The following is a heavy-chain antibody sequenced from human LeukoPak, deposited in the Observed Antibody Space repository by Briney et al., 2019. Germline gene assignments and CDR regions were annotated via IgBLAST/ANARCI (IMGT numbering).Heavy chain of an antibody. CDR2: INPNSGGT. J-gene: IGHJ3*02. Sequence: ASVKVSCKASGYTFTGYYMHWVRQAPGQGLEWMGWINPNSGGTNYAQKFQGRVTMTRDTSISTAYMELSRLRSDDTAVYYCTRLRNRVVGANGDAFDIWGQGTMVTVSS. CDR3: TRLRNRVVGANGDAFDI. V-gene: IGHV1-2*02. D-gene: IGHD1-26*01. CDR1: GYTFTGYY.